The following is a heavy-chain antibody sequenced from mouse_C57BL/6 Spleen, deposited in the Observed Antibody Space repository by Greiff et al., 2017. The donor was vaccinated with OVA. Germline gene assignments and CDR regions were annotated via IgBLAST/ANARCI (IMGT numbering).Heavy chain of an antibody. CDR2: IDPSDSYT. J-gene: IGHJ2*01. CDR1: GYTFTSYW. Sequence: QVQLQQPGAELVMPGASVKLSCKASGYTFTSYWMHWVKQRPGQGLEWIGEIDPSDSYTNYNQKFKGKSTLTVDKSSSTAYMQLSSLTSEDSAVYDCARQGGNWDFDYWGQGTTLTVSS. D-gene: IGHD4-1*01. CDR3: ARQGGNWDFDY. V-gene: IGHV1-69*01.